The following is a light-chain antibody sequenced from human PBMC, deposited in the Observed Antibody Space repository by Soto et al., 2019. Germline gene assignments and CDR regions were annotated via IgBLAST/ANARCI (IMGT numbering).Light chain of an antibody. CDR1: NSNIGSNT. V-gene: IGLV1-44*01. J-gene: IGLJ1*01. CDR2: SND. Sequence: QAVVTQPPSASGTPGQRVIISCSGSNSNIGSNTVNWYQQLPGTAPKLLIYSNDQRPSGVPDRFSGSKSGTSASLAISGLQSEDEADYYCAAWDDSLNGEVFGTGTKLTVL. CDR3: AAWDDSLNGEV.